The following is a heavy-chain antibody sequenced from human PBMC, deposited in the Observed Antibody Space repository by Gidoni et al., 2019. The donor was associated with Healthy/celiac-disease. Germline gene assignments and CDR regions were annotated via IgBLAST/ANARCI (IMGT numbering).Heavy chain of an antibody. CDR3: ASHLEQPAPDDDFWSGPADY. CDR2: IYPGDSDT. Sequence: EVQLVQSGAEVKKPGESLKISCKGSGYSFTSYWIGWVRQMPGKGLEWMGIIYPGDSDTRYSPSFQGQVTISADKSISTAYLQWSSLKASDTAMYYCASHLEQPAPDDDFWSGPADYWGQGTLVTVSS. J-gene: IGHJ4*02. D-gene: IGHD3-3*01. CDR1: GYSFTSYW. V-gene: IGHV5-51*01.